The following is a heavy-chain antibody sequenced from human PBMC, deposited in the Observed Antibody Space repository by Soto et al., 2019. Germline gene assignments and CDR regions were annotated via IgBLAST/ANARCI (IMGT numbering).Heavy chain of an antibody. D-gene: IGHD4-17*01. CDR3: ARGPDYAGYFDY. J-gene: IGHJ4*02. V-gene: IGHV1-69*12. CDR2: IILPFGTA. Sequence: QVRLVQSGAEVKKPGSSVKVSCKASGGTFSNYAIGWVRQAPGQGLEWMGGIILPFGTANYAQKFQGRVTITADESMTTAYMELSGLRSEDTAVYYWARGPDYAGYFDYWGQGTLVTVSS. CDR1: GGTFSNYA.